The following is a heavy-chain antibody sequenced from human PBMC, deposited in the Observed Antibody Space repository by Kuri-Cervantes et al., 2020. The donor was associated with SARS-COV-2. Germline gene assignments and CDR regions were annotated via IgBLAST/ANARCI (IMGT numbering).Heavy chain of an antibody. Sequence: ASVKVSCKASGYTFTSYGISWVRQAPGQGLEWMGCISVYNGQMDYAQKLQGRVTMTTDTSTTTAYMELRSLRSDDTAVYYCARENYDFWSGYTTLFDYWGQGTLVTVSS. J-gene: IGHJ4*02. CDR2: ISVYNGQM. D-gene: IGHD3-3*01. CDR3: ARENYDFWSGYTTLFDY. CDR1: GYTFTSYG. V-gene: IGHV1-18*01.